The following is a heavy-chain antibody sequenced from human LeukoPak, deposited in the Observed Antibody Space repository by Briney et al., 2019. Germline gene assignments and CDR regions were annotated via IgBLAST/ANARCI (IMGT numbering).Heavy chain of an antibody. Sequence: PGGSLRLSCAASGFTFSSYGMHWVRQAPGKGLEWVSSISSGGKYIYYADSVKGRFTISRDNAKNSLFLQMNSLRVEDTAVYYCARDLWSEHYDILTGYYGAFDIWGQRTMVTVSS. CDR2: ISSGGKYI. V-gene: IGHV3-21*01. CDR1: GFTFSSYG. D-gene: IGHD3-9*01. CDR3: ARDLWSEHYDILTGYYGAFDI. J-gene: IGHJ3*02.